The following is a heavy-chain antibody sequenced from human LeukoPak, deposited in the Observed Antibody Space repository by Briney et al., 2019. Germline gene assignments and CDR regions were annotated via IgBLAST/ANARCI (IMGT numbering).Heavy chain of an antibody. D-gene: IGHD5-18*01. J-gene: IGHJ5*02. Sequence: SETLSLTCTVSGGSISSYYWSWIRQPPGKGLEWIGYIYYSGSTNYNPSLKSRVTIPVDTSKNQFSLKLSSVTAADTAVYYCARSAYSYNNWFDPWGQGTLVTVSS. CDR1: GGSISSYY. V-gene: IGHV4-59*01. CDR2: IYYSGST. CDR3: ARSAYSYNNWFDP.